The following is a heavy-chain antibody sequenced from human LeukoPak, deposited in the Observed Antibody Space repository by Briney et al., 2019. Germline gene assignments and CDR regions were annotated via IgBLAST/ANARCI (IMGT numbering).Heavy chain of an antibody. CDR2: VYSSGRT. CDR3: VREGPLTVQVPTAIRGYYYGLDV. CDR1: GASITSGSFY. V-gene: IGHV4-61*02. Sequence: PSETLSLTCSVSGASITSGSFYWSWLRQSAGKGLEWVGRVYSSGRTNYNPSLESRVTMSVDTSKNQISLKLASVTAADTAVYYCVREGPLTVQVPTAIRGYYYGLDVWGQGTTVTV. J-gene: IGHJ6*02. D-gene: IGHD2-2*02.